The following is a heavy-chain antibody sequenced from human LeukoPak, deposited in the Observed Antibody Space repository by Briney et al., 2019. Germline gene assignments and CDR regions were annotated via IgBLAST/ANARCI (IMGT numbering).Heavy chain of an antibody. CDR1: GYTFTGYY. Sequence: GASVKVSCKASGYTFTGYYMHWVRQAPGQGLEWMGRIHPNSGGTNYAQKFQGRVTMTRDTSISTAYMELSRLRSEDTAVYYCARGLTVVVPAAREYYYYMDVWGKGTTVTVSS. CDR3: ARGLTVVVPAAREYYYYMDV. D-gene: IGHD2-2*01. CDR2: IHPNSGGT. J-gene: IGHJ6*03. V-gene: IGHV1-2*06.